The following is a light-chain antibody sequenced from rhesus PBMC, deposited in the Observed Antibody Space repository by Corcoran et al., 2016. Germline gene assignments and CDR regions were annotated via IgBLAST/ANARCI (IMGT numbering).Light chain of an antibody. CDR3: LQYSSSPWT. J-gene: IGKJ1*01. Sequence: DIQMTQSPSSLSASVGNTVTITYRASQSISSWLAWYPQKPGKAPKLLHYKATRLQSGAPSRFRGSGYGTDSTLTISSLQPEEFATYDCLQYSSSPWTFGQGTKVEIK. CDR1: QSISSW. V-gene: IGKV1-22*01. CDR2: KAT.